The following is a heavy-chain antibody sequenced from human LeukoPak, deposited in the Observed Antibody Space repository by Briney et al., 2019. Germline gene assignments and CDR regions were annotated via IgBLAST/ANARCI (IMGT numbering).Heavy chain of an antibody. J-gene: IGHJ5*02. Sequence: GGSLRLSCAASGFTFSSYGMHWVRQAPGKGLEWVAFIRYDGSNKYYADSVKGRFTISRDNSKNTLYLQMNSLRAEDTAVYYCAKDLAYYYGSGPWGQGTLVTVSS. CDR3: AKDLAYYYGSGP. CDR2: IRYDGSNK. CDR1: GFTFSSYG. D-gene: IGHD3-10*01. V-gene: IGHV3-30*02.